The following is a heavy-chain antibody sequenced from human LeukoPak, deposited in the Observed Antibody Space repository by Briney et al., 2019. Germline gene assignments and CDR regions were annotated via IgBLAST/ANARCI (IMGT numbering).Heavy chain of an antibody. CDR1: GFTFSSYW. J-gene: IGHJ4*02. CDR3: ARDHEPPYCSSTSCYQEDY. Sequence: PGGSLRLSCAASGFTFSSYWMSWVRQAPGKGLEWVANIKQDGSEKYYVDSVKGRFTISRDNAKNSLYLQMNSLRAEDTAVYYCARDHEPPYCSSTSCYQEDYWGQGTLVTVSS. CDR2: IKQDGSEK. D-gene: IGHD2-2*01. V-gene: IGHV3-7*01.